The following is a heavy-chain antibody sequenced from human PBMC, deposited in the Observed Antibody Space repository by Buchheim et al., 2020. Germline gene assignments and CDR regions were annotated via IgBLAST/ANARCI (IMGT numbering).Heavy chain of an antibody. Sequence: QVQLVQSGAEVKKPGASVKVSCKASGYTFTSYYMHWVRQAPGQGLEWMGIINPSGGSTSYAQKFQGRVTMTTDASTSTAYMELSSLRSEDTAVYYCARDWWSRDSSSSSDYWGQGTL. CDR2: INPSGGST. CDR3: ARDWWSRDSSSSSDY. D-gene: IGHD6-6*01. V-gene: IGHV1-46*03. CDR1: GYTFTSYY. J-gene: IGHJ4*02.